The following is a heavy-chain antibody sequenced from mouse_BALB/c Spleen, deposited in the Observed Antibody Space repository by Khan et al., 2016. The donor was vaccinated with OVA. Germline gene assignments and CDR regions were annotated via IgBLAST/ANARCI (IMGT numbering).Heavy chain of an antibody. J-gene: IGHJ2*01. Sequence: EVQLVESGPGLVKPSQSLSLICTATGYSITSDYACNWIRQLPGNKLEWMGFISYSGNTKYNPSLKSRISITRDTSKNQFFLQLNTVTSEDTATYYCARVGGGDFDYWGQGTTLTVSS. CDR3: ARVGGGDFDY. V-gene: IGHV3-2*02. D-gene: IGHD1-1*02. CDR2: ISYSGNT. CDR1: GYSITSDYA.